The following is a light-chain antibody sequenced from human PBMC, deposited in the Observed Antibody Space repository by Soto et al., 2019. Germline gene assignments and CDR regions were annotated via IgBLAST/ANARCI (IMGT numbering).Light chain of an antibody. CDR3: QQRSNWPRVT. V-gene: IGKV3-11*01. J-gene: IGKJ4*01. CDR2: DAS. Sequence: EIVLTQSPATLSLSPGERATLSCSASQSVSSYLAWYQQKPGQAPRLLIDDASNRATGIPARFSGSGSGTDFTLTISSLEPEDFAVYYCQQRSNWPRVTFGGGTKVEIK. CDR1: QSVSSY.